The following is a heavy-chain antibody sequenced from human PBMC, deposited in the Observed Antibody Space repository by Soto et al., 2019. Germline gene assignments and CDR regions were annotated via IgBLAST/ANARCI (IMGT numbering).Heavy chain of an antibody. J-gene: IGHJ3*02. CDR1: GGSISSSNW. V-gene: IGHV4-4*02. CDR2: IYHSGST. CDR3: ARPQFSGTYHDTFNI. D-gene: IGHD1-26*01. Sequence: SETLSLTCAVSGGSISSSNWWSWVRQPPGKGLEWIGEIYHSGSTNYNPSLKSRVTISVDTSKNQFSLKLTSVTAADTAMYYCARPQFSGTYHDTFNIWGQGTMVTVSS.